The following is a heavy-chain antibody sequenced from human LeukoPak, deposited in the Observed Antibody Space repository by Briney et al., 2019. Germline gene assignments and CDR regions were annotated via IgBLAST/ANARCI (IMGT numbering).Heavy chain of an antibody. CDR1: GYTFTSYD. J-gene: IGHJ3*02. D-gene: IGHD1-7*01. CDR3: VRERSENYGAFDI. Sequence: ASVKVSCKASGYTFTSYDINWVRQATGQGLEWMGWMNANSDNTGYTQKFQGRVTMTRNTSISTAYMELSSLRSEDTAVYYCVRERSENYGAFDIWGQGTMVTVSS. V-gene: IGHV1-8*01. CDR2: MNANSDNT.